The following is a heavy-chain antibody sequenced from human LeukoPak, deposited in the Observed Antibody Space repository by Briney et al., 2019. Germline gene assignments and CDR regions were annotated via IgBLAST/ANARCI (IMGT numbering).Heavy chain of an antibody. J-gene: IGHJ4*02. Sequence: AETLSLTCSVSGGSISRLYWSWIRQPPGKGLEWIGYIYYTGSTNYNPSFKSRVTMFVDMSKNQFSLRLSSVTDADTAVYYCARHRAYSSSSPFDYWGQGTLVTVSS. CDR3: ARHRAYSSSSPFDY. D-gene: IGHD6-6*01. CDR2: IYYTGST. CDR1: GGSISRLY. V-gene: IGHV4-59*08.